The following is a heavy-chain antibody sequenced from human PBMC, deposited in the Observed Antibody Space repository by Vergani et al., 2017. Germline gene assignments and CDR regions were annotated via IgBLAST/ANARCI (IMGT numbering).Heavy chain of an antibody. Sequence: EVQMVESGGGLVKPGGSLRLPWFALGFPLSHFSMNWVRQAPGKGLEWVSSISGNNDDVYYADSVKGRFTISRDNAKNSLYLDMSSLRAEDTAVYYCVRDVRVSRTWGQGTLVAVSS. CDR1: GFPLSHFS. J-gene: IGHJ3*01. V-gene: IGHV3-21*01. CDR2: ISGNNDDV. CDR3: VRDVRVSRT.